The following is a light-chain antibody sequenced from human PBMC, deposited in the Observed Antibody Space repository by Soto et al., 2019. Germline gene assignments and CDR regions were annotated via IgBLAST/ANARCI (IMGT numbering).Light chain of an antibody. V-gene: IGKV3-20*01. Sequence: EIVLPQSPGTLSLSPGERATLSCRASQSVSRSYLAWYQQKPGQALRLLIYGASSRATGIPDRLSGSGSGTDFTLTISRLEPEDFAVYYCQQYGSSPPWTFGQGTKVEIK. CDR1: QSVSRSY. CDR3: QQYGSSPPWT. J-gene: IGKJ1*01. CDR2: GAS.